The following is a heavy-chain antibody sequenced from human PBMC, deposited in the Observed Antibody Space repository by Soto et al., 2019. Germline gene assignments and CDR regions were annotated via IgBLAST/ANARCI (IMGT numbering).Heavy chain of an antibody. CDR1: GYTFTSYG. V-gene: IGHV1-18*04. J-gene: IGHJ4*02. CDR2: ISAYNGNT. D-gene: IGHD4-4*01. Sequence: QVQLVHSGAEVKKPGASVKVSCKASGYTFTSYGISWVRQAPGQGLEWMGWISAYNGNTNYAQKLQGRVTMTTDPSTSTAHMGVRSLRSDVTAVYYCAREVRPPGYSSNFDYWGQGPQVTVSS. CDR3: AREVRPPGYSSNFDY.